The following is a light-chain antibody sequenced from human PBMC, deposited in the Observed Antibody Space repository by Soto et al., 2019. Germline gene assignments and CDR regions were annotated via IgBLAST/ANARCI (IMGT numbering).Light chain of an antibody. CDR3: LQSYSIPRT. CDR2: AAS. J-gene: IGKJ2*01. CDR1: QSISTY. V-gene: IGKV1-39*01. Sequence: DIQMTQSPSSLSASVGDRVTITCRASQSISTYLNWYQQKPGKAPKLLIYAASSLQSGVPSRFSGSGSGTDFTLTISSLQPEDFATYYCLQSYSIPRTFGQGPKLEIK.